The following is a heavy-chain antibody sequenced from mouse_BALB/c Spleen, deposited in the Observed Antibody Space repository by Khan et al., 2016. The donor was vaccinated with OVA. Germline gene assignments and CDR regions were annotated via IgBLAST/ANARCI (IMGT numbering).Heavy chain of an antibody. CDR3: LRALLYDGSAYGGVAY. V-gene: IGHV1S136*01. CDR1: GYTFTSYV. Sequence: EVQLVESGPELVKPGASVKMSCKASGYTFTSYVMHWVKQKPGQGLEWIGYISPNNDGSKYNEKFRGKAILTSDKSSSTAYMELSSLTSEDSAVYYGLRALLYDGSAYGGVAYGGQENLVTVSA. CDR2: ISPNNDGS. D-gene: IGHD2-14*01. J-gene: IGHJ3*01.